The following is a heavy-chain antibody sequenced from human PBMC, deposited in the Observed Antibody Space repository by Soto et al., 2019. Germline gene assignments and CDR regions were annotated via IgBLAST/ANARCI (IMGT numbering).Heavy chain of an antibody. Sequence: QVQLVESGGGVVQPGRSLRLSCAASGFTCSSYGMHWVRQAPGKGLEWVAVISYDGSNKYYADSVKGRFTISRDNSKNTLYLQMNSLRAEDTAVYYCTKDLTASGWYYFDYWGQGTLVTVSS. J-gene: IGHJ4*02. CDR2: ISYDGSNK. CDR1: GFTCSSYG. D-gene: IGHD6-19*01. CDR3: TKDLTASGWYYFDY. V-gene: IGHV3-30*18.